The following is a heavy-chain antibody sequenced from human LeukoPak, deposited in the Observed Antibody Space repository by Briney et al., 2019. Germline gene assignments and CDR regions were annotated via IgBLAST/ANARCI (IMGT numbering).Heavy chain of an antibody. J-gene: IGHJ4*02. CDR3: ARDNGRGLFDY. D-gene: IGHD2-8*01. Sequence: GGSLRLSCAASGFTFSDYYMNWVRQAPGKGLEWVSSISSSSSYIYYADSVKGRFTISRDNAKNSLYLQMNSLRAEDTAVYYCARDNGRGLFDYWGQGTLVTVSS. V-gene: IGHV3-21*01. CDR1: GFTFSDYY. CDR2: ISSSSSYI.